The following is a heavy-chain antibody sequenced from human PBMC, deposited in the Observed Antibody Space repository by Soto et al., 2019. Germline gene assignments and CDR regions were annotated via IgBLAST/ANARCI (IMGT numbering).Heavy chain of an antibody. J-gene: IGHJ4*02. D-gene: IGHD5-18*01. CDR1: GGSISSYY. CDR2: IYYSGST. Sequence: PSETLSLTCTVSGGSISSYYWSWIRQPPGKGLEWIGYIYYSGSTNYNPSLKSRVTISVDTSKNQFSLKLSSVTAADTAVYYCARHRKGGYSYGPAYYFDYWGQGTLVTVSS. CDR3: ARHRKGGYSYGPAYYFDY. V-gene: IGHV4-59*08.